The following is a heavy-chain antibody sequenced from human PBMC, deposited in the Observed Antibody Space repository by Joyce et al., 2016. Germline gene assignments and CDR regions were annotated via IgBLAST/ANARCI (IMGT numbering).Heavy chain of an antibody. Sequence: EVQLVESGGGLVQPGGSLRLSCAASGFSFSGYLIHWVRQAPGKGVGWVSRIKTDGSSTRFADSVKGRFTISRDNAKNTLYLQMNSLRAEDTAVYYCVRGISARPGGPNWFDPWGQGTLVTVSS. V-gene: IGHV3-74*01. D-gene: IGHD6-6*01. J-gene: IGHJ5*02. CDR1: GFSFSGYL. CDR2: IKTDGSST. CDR3: VRGISARPGGPNWFDP.